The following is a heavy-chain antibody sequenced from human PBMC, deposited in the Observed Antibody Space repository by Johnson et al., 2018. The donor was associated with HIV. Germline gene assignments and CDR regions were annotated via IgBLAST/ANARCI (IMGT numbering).Heavy chain of an antibody. V-gene: IGHV3-20*04. CDR1: GFTFDDYG. Sequence: MLLVESGGGVVRPGGSLRLSCAASGFTFDDYGMSWVRQAPGKGLEWVSGMNWNGDSTGYGDFVKGRFTISRDNAKNALYLQMNSLRAEETAADYCARDRAAAGTDALDIWGQGTMVTVSS. J-gene: IGHJ3*02. CDR3: ARDRAAAGTDALDI. CDR2: MNWNGDST. D-gene: IGHD6-13*01.